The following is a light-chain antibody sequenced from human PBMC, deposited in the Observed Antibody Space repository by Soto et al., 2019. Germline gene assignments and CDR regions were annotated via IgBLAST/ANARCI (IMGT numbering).Light chain of an antibody. CDR3: QQRSNWPIT. CDR2: DAS. Sequence: EIVLTQSPATLSLSPGETATLSCRASQSVRSYLAWYQQKRGQAPRLLIYDASNRATSIPARFSGSGSGTDFTLTISSLEPEDFAVYYCQQRSNWPITFGQGTRLEIK. CDR1: QSVRSY. V-gene: IGKV3-11*01. J-gene: IGKJ5*01.